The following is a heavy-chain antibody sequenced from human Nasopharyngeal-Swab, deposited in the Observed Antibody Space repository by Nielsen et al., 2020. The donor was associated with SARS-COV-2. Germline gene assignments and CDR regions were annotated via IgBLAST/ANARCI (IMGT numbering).Heavy chain of an antibody. Sequence: WVRQAPGQGLEWMGWISAYNGNTNYAQKLQGRVTMTTDTSTSTAYMELRSLRSDDTAVYYCVRVPGYYDRYGMDVWGQGTTVTVSS. J-gene: IGHJ6*02. D-gene: IGHD3-22*01. CDR3: VRVPGYYDRYGMDV. CDR2: ISAYNGNT. V-gene: IGHV1-18*01.